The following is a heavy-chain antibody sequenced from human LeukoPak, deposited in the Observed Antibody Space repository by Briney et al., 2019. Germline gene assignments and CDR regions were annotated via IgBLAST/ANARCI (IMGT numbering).Heavy chain of an antibody. Sequence: ASVKVSCKVSGYTLTELSIHWVRQAPGKGLERMGGFDPEDGETIYAQKFQGRVTMTEDTSTDTAYMELSSLRSEDTAVYYCATVQLYDILTGYYISHFDYWGQGTLVTVSS. CDR1: GYTLTELS. D-gene: IGHD3-9*01. CDR3: ATVQLYDILTGYYISHFDY. CDR2: FDPEDGET. V-gene: IGHV1-24*01. J-gene: IGHJ4*02.